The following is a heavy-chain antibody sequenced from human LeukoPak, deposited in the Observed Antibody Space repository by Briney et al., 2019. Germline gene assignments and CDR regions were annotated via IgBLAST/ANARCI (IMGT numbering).Heavy chain of an antibody. J-gene: IGHJ6*03. D-gene: IGHD1-14*01. Sequence: GGSLRLSCAASGFSISNYNMNWVRQAPGKGLEWLSSISSSSSTIFYADSVKGRLTISRDNAKNSLFLQMNSLRAEDTAVYCCATEPLYYYYMDVWGKGTTVTVSS. CDR1: GFSISNYN. V-gene: IGHV3-48*01. CDR2: ISSSSSTI. CDR3: ATEPLYYYYMDV.